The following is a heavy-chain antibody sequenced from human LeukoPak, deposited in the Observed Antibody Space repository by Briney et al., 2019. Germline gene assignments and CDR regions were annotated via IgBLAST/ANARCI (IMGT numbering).Heavy chain of an antibody. CDR2: IDTTTGNP. D-gene: IGHD2-21*02. V-gene: IGHV7-4-1*02. Sequence: ASVKVSCKASGYTLSNYAMNWVRQAPGQGPEWTGWIDTTTGNPTYAQGFTGRFVFSLDTSVSTTYLQISSLRAEDTAVYYCARSSCGGNCYSGIFDFWGQGTLVTISS. J-gene: IGHJ4*02. CDR3: ARSSCGGNCYSGIFDF. CDR1: GYTLSNYA.